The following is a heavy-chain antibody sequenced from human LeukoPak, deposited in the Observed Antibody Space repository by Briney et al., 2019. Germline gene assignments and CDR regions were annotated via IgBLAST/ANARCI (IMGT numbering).Heavy chain of an antibody. CDR3: ARKYYYGSGSLDY. J-gene: IGHJ4*02. D-gene: IGHD3-10*01. CDR1: GGSISSSSYY. V-gene: IGHV4-39*01. CDR2: IYYSGST. Sequence: PSETLSLTCTVSGGSISSSSYYWGWIRQPPGKGLEWIGSIYYSGSTYYNPSLKSRVTISVDTSKNQFSLKLSSVTAADTAVYYCARKYYYGSGSLDYWGQGTLVTVSP.